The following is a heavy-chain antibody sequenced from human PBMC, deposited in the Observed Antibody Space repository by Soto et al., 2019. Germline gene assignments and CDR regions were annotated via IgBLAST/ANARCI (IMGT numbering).Heavy chain of an antibody. V-gene: IGHV5-51*01. D-gene: IGHD6-6*01. Sequence: GESLKISCKGSGYSFTSYWIGWVRQMPGKGLEWMGIIYPGDSDTRYSPSFQGQVTISADKSISTAYLQWSSLKASDTAMYYCARRSIAARPGYYYYGMDVWGQGTTVTVSS. CDR3: ARRSIAARPGYYYYGMDV. CDR1: GYSFTSYW. J-gene: IGHJ6*02. CDR2: IYPGDSDT.